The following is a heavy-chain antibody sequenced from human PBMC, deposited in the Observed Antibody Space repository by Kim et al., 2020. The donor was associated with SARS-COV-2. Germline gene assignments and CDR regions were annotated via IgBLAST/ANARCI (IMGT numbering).Heavy chain of an antibody. Sequence: ASVKVSCKASGYTFTSYDINWVRQATGQGLEWMGWMNPNSGNTGYAQKFQGRVTMTRNTSISTAYMELSSLRSEDTAVYYCARGYVYCSGGSCYYYGMDVWGQGTTVTVSS. V-gene: IGHV1-8*01. CDR1: GYTFTSYD. J-gene: IGHJ6*02. CDR3: ARGYVYCSGGSCYYYGMDV. D-gene: IGHD2-15*01. CDR2: MNPNSGNT.